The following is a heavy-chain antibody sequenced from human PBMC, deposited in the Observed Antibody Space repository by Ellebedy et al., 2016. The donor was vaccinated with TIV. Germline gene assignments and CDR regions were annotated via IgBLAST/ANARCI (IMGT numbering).Heavy chain of an antibody. CDR1: DGSISSYY. J-gene: IGHJ4*02. CDR2: NRYSGTT. D-gene: IGHD1-26*01. CDR3: ARALGTTILFYFDY. V-gene: IGHV4-59*01. Sequence: MPSETLSLTCTISDGSISSYYWSCILHYPGKGLEWIGSNRYSGTTHYNPSLKSRVTTSIDMSKNQFSLKLNSVTAADTAVYYCARALGTTILFYFDYWGQGTLVTVSS.